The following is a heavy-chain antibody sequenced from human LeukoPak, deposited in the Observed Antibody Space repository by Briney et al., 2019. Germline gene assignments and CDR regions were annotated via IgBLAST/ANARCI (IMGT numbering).Heavy chain of an antibody. CDR3: LRDAQRPRLTPDY. CDR1: GYTFNTYG. Sequence: GDSVKVSSKASGYTFNTYGISWLRQAPGQGLDWMGWISTYNGDVNYVQCLQGRVTLTTDTSTSTAYMELMSLRSDDTAVYYCLRDAQRPRLTPDYWGQGTLVTVSS. D-gene: IGHD6-25*01. V-gene: IGHV1-18*01. J-gene: IGHJ4*02. CDR2: ISTYNGDV.